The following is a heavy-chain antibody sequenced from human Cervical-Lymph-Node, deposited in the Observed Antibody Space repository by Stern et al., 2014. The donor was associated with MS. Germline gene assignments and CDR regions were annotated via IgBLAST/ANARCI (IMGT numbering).Heavy chain of an antibody. CDR3: ARWYDFLIDYLIDY. J-gene: IGHJ4*02. CDR1: GYTFINYG. V-gene: IGHV1-18*01. D-gene: IGHD3-3*01. Sequence: QVQLVQSGVEVKKPGASVKVSCKASGYTFINYGITWVRQAPGQGLEWMGYISPYNGNTNYAQNFQGRLTMTTDTSTNIAYMELKSLRSDDTAVYYCARWYDFLIDYLIDYWGQGTLVTVSS. CDR2: ISPYNGNT.